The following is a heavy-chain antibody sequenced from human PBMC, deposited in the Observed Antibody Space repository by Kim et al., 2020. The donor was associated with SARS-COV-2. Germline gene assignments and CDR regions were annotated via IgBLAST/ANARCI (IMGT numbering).Heavy chain of an antibody. J-gene: IGHJ4*02. V-gene: IGHV5-51*01. D-gene: IGHD3-9*01. Sequence: GESLKISCKGSGYSFTSYWIGWVRQMPGKGLEWMGIIYPGDSDTRYSPSFQGQVTISTDKSISTAYLQWSSLKASDTAIYYCATSFRYFDWSIFDYWGQGTLVTVSS. CDR3: ATSFRYFDWSIFDY. CDR2: IYPGDSDT. CDR1: GYSFTSYW.